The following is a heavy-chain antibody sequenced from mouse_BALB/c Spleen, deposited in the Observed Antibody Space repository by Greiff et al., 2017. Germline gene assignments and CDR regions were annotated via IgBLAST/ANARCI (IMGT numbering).Heavy chain of an antibody. J-gene: IGHJ2*01. V-gene: IGHV5-17*02. CDR2: ISSGSSTI. Sequence: VQLKESGGGLVQPGGSRKLSCAASGFTFSSFGMHWVRQAPEKGLEWVAYISSGSSTIYYADTVKGRFTISRDNPKNTLFLQMTSLRSEDTAMYYCARWGYDYDVPFDYWGQGTTLTVSS. CDR3: ARWGYDYDVPFDY. CDR1: GFTFSSFG. D-gene: IGHD2-4*01.